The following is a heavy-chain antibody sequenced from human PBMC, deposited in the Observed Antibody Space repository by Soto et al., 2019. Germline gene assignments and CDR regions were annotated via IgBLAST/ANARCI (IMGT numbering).Heavy chain of an antibody. Sequence: QVHLVQSGAEVKKPGASVTVSCKASGYTFTNYGINWVRQAPGHGLEWMGWISTFNGNTKFAQRLQGRVTMTRDTSTSTVYMDLKSLRSDDTAVYFCARDTGGDNYGPGGFDIWGQGTMVTVSS. J-gene: IGHJ3*02. D-gene: IGHD5-18*01. CDR1: GYTFTNYG. CDR3: ARDTGGDNYGPGGFDI. CDR2: ISTFNGNT. V-gene: IGHV1-18*01.